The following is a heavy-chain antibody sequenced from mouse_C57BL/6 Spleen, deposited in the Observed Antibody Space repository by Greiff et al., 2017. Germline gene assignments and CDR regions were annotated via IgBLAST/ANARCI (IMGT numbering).Heavy chain of an antibody. CDR3: ARSTVHNDPFAY. J-gene: IGHJ3*01. CDR2: IYPRSGNT. CDR1: GYTFTSYG. V-gene: IGHV1-81*01. Sequence: QVQLQQSGAELARPGASVKLSCKASGYTFTSYGISWVKQRTGQGLEWIGEIYPRSGNTYYNEKFKGKATLTADKSSSTAYMELRSLTSEDSAVYFCARSTVHNDPFAYWGKGTLVTVSA. D-gene: IGHD1-1*01.